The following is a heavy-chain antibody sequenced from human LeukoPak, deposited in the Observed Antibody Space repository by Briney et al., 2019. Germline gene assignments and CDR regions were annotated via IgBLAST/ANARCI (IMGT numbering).Heavy chain of an antibody. CDR1: GGTFSSYA. CDR2: IIPIFGTA. J-gene: IGHJ4*02. Sequence: SVKVSCKASGGTFSSYAISWVRQAPGQGLEWMGRIIPIFGTASYAQKFQGRVTITTDESTSTAYMELSSLRSEDTAVYYCARDRPDGYNPFDYWGQGTLVTVSS. CDR3: ARDRPDGYNPFDY. V-gene: IGHV1-69*05. D-gene: IGHD5-24*01.